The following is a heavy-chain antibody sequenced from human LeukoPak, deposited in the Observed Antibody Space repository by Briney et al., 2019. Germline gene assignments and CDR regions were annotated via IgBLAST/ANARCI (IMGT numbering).Heavy chain of an antibody. Sequence: PGGPLRLSCAASGFTFSQHWMYWVRQAPGKGLVWVSYTSTDGRIINDAASVKGRYTISRDNAKNTLYLQMNSLRVEDTAVYYCVGGDYWGQGTLVTVSS. CDR2: TSTDGRII. CDR3: VGGDY. CDR1: GFTFSQHW. J-gene: IGHJ4*02. V-gene: IGHV3-74*01.